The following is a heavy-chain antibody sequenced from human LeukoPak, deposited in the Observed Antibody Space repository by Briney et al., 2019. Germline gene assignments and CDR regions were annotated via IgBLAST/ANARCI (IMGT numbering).Heavy chain of an antibody. J-gene: IGHJ5*01. CDR1: GFTFSTYA. D-gene: IGHD3-22*01. Sequence: GGSLRLSCSASGFTFSTYAMHWVRQAPGKGLEYVSASSSKGDSTFYADSVKGRFTISRDNSKNTLYLQMSSLRTEDTAVYYCVKASSDYYYDSWGRGTLVTVSS. V-gene: IGHV3-64D*06. CDR3: VKASSDYYYDS. CDR2: SSSKGDST.